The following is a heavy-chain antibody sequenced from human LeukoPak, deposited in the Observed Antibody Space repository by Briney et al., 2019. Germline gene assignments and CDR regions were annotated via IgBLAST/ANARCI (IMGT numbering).Heavy chain of an antibody. D-gene: IGHD5-24*01. V-gene: IGHV3-7*05. Sequence: AGRSPRLSCPASGFTFSNYWMRSVRQAPGKGLEWVGKIKQDGSEKRYADSVRGRFTISRDNAQTSLYLQMNSLRAEDTAVYYCARASDPWLQLTWGQGTLVTVSS. CDR1: GFTFSNYW. J-gene: IGHJ5*02. CDR3: ARASDPWLQLT. CDR2: IKQDGSEK.